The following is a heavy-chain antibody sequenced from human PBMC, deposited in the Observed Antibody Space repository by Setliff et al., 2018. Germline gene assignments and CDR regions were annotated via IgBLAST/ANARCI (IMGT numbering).Heavy chain of an antibody. CDR2: IYYSGST. Sequence: SETLSLTCTVSGGSISSHYWSWIRQPPGKGLEWIGYIYYSGSTNYNPSLKSRVTISVDTSKNQLSLKLSSVTAADTAVYYCARVVGYDFWSGYYIYYYYYMDVWGKGTTVTVSS. CDR1: GGSISSHY. CDR3: ARVVGYDFWSGYYIYYYYYMDV. J-gene: IGHJ6*03. V-gene: IGHV4-59*11. D-gene: IGHD3-3*01.